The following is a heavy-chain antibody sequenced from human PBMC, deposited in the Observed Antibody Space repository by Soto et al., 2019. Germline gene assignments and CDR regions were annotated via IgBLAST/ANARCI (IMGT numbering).Heavy chain of an antibody. D-gene: IGHD2-2*01. CDR1: GGTFSRYS. CDR3: AREDRDRETGLVPAAIDGMDV. Sequence: QVQLVQSGAEVKKPGSSVKVSCKASGGTFSRYSITGVRQAPGHGLEWIGRIIPIFGIPTYAQKFQGRVTITADESTSTAYMELSSLRSDDTAVYYCAREDRDRETGLVPAAIDGMDVWGQGTTVTVS. J-gene: IGHJ6*02. V-gene: IGHV1-69*08. CDR2: IIPIFGIP.